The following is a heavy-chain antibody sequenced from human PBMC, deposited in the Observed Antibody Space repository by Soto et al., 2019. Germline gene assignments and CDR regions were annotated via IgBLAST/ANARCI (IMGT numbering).Heavy chain of an antibody. CDR3: ARGIWNIEEMIYGFYFDP. CDR1: GGSVTSGDYH. D-gene: IGHD2-8*01. V-gene: IGHV4-30-4*01. J-gene: IGHJ5*02. Sequence: SETLSLTCTVSGGSVTSGDYHWNWIRQPPGTVLEWLGYISQSGATYYNPSLERRVTISMDTSKNAFSLNLSSVTADDTDVYYCARGIWNIEEMIYGFYFDPWGPGTLVTVSS. CDR2: ISQSGAT.